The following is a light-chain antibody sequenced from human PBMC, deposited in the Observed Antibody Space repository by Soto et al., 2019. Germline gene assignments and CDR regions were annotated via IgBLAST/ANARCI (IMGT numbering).Light chain of an antibody. J-gene: IGKJ2*01. V-gene: IGKV3-20*01. CDR3: QHYGSSPGYT. CDR1: QSVTSSY. CDR2: GAS. Sequence: EIVLTQSPGTLSLSPGERATLSCRASQSVTSSYLAWYQQRPGQAPRLLIYGASSRATGIPDRFSGSGSGTEFTFNISRLEAEDFAVYYCQHYGSSPGYTFGQGTKLEIK.